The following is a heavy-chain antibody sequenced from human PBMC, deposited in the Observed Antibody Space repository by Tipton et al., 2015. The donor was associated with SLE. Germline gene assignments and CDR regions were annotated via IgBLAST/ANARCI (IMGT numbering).Heavy chain of an antibody. D-gene: IGHD3-22*01. Sequence: SLRLSCAAPDFVVRNNFISWVRQAPGQGLEWVSVINGGGGTNYADSVKGRFTLSRDNSRNMMYLQMNSLRAEDTAVYYCVGSKLLSDYWGQGTLVTVSS. CDR3: VGSKLLSDY. CDR2: INGGGGT. V-gene: IGHV3-53*05. CDR1: DFVVRNNF. J-gene: IGHJ4*02.